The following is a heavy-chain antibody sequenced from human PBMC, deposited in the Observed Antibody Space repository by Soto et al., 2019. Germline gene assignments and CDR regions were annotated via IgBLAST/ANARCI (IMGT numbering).Heavy chain of an antibody. V-gene: IGHV2-5*01. J-gene: IGHJ4*02. Sequence: QITLEETGPTLVKPTQTLTLTCTFSGFSLTTGRVGVGWIRQPPGKALEWLAVIHWNDDNHYSPSLKSRLTITTDTSKNPVVLTLTNMDPVDTATYYCTHRLVGSGQGYWGQGTLVTVSS. CDR2: IHWNDDN. D-gene: IGHD2-15*01. CDR3: THRLVGSGQGY. CDR1: GFSLTTGRVG.